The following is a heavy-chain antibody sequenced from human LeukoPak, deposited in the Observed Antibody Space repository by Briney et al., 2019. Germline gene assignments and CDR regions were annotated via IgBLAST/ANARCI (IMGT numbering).Heavy chain of an antibody. J-gene: IGHJ3*02. D-gene: IGHD2-21*01. Sequence: TGGSLRLSCAASAVTFRNHWMHWVCQAPRRGLWWVSDICSDGGGTFYADSVKGRFIISRDNAKNTVYLQMNSLRAEDTAVYYCVRDGMVIPYAFDIWGQGTMVTVSS. CDR2: ICSDGGGT. CDR3: VRDGMVIPYAFDI. V-gene: IGHV3-74*01. CDR1: AVTFRNHW.